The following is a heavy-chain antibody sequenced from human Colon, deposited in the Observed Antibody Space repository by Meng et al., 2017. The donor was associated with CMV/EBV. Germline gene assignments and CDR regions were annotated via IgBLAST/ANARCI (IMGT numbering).Heavy chain of an antibody. D-gene: IGHD2-2*01. CDR1: GFAVGGEY. J-gene: IGHJ4*02. Sequence: ETLSLTCAASGFAVGGEYMAWVRQAPGKGLEWVSIMYTADSTFYADSVRGRFTISRDNSRNTLFLQMNSLRNGDTAVYYCVTKTAKYCSTGPCPGYFDNWGQGTLVTVSS. CDR2: MYTADST. V-gene: IGHV3-53*05. CDR3: VTKTAKYCSTGPCPGYFDN.